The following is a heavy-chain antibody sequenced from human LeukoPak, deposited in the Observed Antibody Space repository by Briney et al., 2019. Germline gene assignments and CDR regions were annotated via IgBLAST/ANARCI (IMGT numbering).Heavy chain of an antibody. CDR3: ARERESSFDY. CDR2: ISSSSSYI. D-gene: IGHD2-2*01. Sequence: GGSLRLSCAASGFTFSSYSMNWVRRAPGKGLEWVSSISSSSSYIYYADSVKGRFTISRDNSNNTLYLQMNSLRAEDTALYYCARERESSFDYGGQGTPVTVSS. V-gene: IGHV3-21*04. J-gene: IGHJ4*02. CDR1: GFTFSSYS.